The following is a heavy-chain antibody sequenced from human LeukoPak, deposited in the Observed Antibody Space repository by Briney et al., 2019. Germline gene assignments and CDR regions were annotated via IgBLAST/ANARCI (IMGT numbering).Heavy chain of an antibody. J-gene: IGHJ4*02. Sequence: GGSLRLSCAASGFTFSSYSMNWVRQAPGKGLEWVSSISSTSSYIYYADSVKGRFTISRDNAKNSLYLQMNSLRAEDTAVYYCARDGAFWSGYPYYFDYWGQGTLVTVSS. CDR2: ISSTSSYI. D-gene: IGHD3-3*01. CDR1: GFTFSSYS. CDR3: ARDGAFWSGYPYYFDY. V-gene: IGHV3-21*01.